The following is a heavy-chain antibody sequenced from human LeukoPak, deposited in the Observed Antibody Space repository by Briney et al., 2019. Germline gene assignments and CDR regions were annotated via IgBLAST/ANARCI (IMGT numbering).Heavy chain of an antibody. CDR2: ISTYNDNT. D-gene: IGHD3-10*01. CDR3: ARARAGDSGTYYTY. Sequence: ASVKVSCKASGYTFNTYNINWVRQAPGQGLEWMGWISTYNDNTNYAQKFQGRVTMTTDTSTSTAYMEMRSLRSDDTAVYYCARARAGDSGTYYTYWGQGTLVTVSS. J-gene: IGHJ4*02. CDR1: GYTFNTYN. V-gene: IGHV1-18*01.